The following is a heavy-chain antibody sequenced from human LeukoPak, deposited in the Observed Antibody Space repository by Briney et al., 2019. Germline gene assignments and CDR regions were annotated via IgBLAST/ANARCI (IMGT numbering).Heavy chain of an antibody. J-gene: IGHJ5*02. D-gene: IGHD6-19*01. CDR2: IYTSGST. V-gene: IGHV4-4*07. CDR3: ARGGVPYSSGWYWFDP. Sequence: SGTLSLTCTVSGGSISSYYWSWIRQPAGKGLEWIGRIYTSGSTNYNPSLKSRVTMSVDTSKNQFSLKLSSVTAADTAVYYCARGGVPYSSGWYWFDPWGQGTLVTVSS. CDR1: GGSISSYY.